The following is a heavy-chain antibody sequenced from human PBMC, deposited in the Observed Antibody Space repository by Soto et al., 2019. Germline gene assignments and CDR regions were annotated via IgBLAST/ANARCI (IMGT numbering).Heavy chain of an antibody. Sequence: QVQLQESGPGLVKPSETLSLTCAVSGGSISDYYWNWIRQSAGKGLEWIGRIYSSGSPNYNPSLKSRVTMSVDTTKNHFSLKLSSVTDADTAVYYCARLHSSSYDYFDYWGQGSLVTVSS. J-gene: IGHJ4*02. CDR2: IYSSGSP. CDR3: ARLHSSSYDYFDY. V-gene: IGHV4-4*07. D-gene: IGHD6-6*01. CDR1: GGSISDYY.